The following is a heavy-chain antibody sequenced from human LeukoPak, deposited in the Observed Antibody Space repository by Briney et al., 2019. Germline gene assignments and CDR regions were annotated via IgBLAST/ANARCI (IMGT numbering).Heavy chain of an antibody. V-gene: IGHV4-39*07. D-gene: IGHD3-22*01. CDR1: GGSIRSTNYY. Sequence: PSETLSLTCSVSGGSIRSTNYYWGWIRQPPGKGLEWIGSIYYSGNTYYSPSLMSRVTISVDTSKNQFSLNLSSVTAADTAVYYCARAPHFFDTSGSRYYFDYWGQGALVTVSS. J-gene: IGHJ4*02. CDR2: IYYSGNT. CDR3: ARAPHFFDTSGSRYYFDY.